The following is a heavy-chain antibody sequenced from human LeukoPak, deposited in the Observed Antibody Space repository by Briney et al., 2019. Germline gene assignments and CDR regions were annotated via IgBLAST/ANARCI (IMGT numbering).Heavy chain of an antibody. CDR3: ARHQIHYDILTGYLPTLCDS. D-gene: IGHD3-9*01. V-gene: IGHV4-30-4*01. CDR1: GGSISSSDYY. Sequence: SQTLSLTCTVSGGSISSSDYYWSWIRQPPGKGLEWIGYIYYSGNTYCNPSPKSRVTISVDTSKNQFSLKLSSVTAADTADYYCARHQIHYDILTGYLPTLCDSWGQGTLVTVSS. J-gene: IGHJ4*02. CDR2: IYYSGNT.